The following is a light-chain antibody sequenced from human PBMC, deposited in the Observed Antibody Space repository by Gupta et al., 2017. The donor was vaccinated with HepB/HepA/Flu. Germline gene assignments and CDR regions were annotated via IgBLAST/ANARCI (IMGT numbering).Light chain of an antibody. CDR1: SSNIATHT. V-gene: IGLV1-44*01. J-gene: IGLJ2*01. CDR2: ITN. CDR3: SLWDDNRNVV. Sequence: QSVLSQPPSPSGTPRQSVTIPCFGSSSNIATHTVHWYQQLPGSAPKLLIYITNKRPSGVSDRFSGSKSGTSASLAISRVQSEDEATYFCSLWDDNRNVVFGGGTKLTVL.